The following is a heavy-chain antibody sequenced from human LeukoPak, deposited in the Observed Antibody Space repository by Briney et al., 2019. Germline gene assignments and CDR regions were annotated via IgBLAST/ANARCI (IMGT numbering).Heavy chain of an antibody. CDR2: IKSKTDGGKT. D-gene: IGHD3-10*01. J-gene: IGHJ4*02. V-gene: IGHV3-15*01. CDR1: GFSFSNAW. CDR3: SPFSPYYGSGTTSPDS. Sequence: PGGSLTLSCAAYGFSFSNAWINWVRQAPGKGLEWVGRIKSKTDGGKTDSAAPVQCRFSISRDDSENTLYLQMNGLNTEDTAVYYCSPFSPYYGSGTTSPDSWGQGTLVVISS.